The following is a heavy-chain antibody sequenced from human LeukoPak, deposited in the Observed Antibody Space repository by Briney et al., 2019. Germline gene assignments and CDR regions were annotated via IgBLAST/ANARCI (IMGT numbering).Heavy chain of an antibody. V-gene: IGHV4-39*01. CDR3: ARRVTMVRGGRGYFDY. CDR2: IYYSGST. D-gene: IGHD3-10*01. CDR1: GGSISSSSYY. Sequence: SETLSLTCTVSGGSISSSSYYWGWIRQPPGKGLEWIGSIYYSGSTYYNPSLKSRVTISVDTSKNQFSLKLSSVTAADTAVYYCARRVTMVRGGRGYFDYWGQGTLVTVSS. J-gene: IGHJ4*02.